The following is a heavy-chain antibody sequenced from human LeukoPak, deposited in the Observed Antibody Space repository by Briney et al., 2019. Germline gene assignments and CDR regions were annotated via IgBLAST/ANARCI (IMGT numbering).Heavy chain of an antibody. CDR3: ARDVGASNFDY. Sequence: SETLSLTCTASGGSISSYYWSWIRQPPGKGLEWIGYIYCSGSTNYNPSLKSRVTISVDTSKNQFSLKLSSVTAADTAVYYCARDVGASNFDYWGQGILVTVSS. D-gene: IGHD1-26*01. CDR1: GGSISSYY. V-gene: IGHV4-59*01. J-gene: IGHJ4*02. CDR2: IYCSGST.